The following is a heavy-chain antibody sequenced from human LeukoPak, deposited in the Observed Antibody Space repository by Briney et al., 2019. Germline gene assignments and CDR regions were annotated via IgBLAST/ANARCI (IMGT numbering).Heavy chain of an antibody. CDR3: ARASRWLA. Sequence: GGSLRLSCAASGFTFSSYAMHWVRQAPGKGLEWVAVISYDGSNKYYADSVKGRFTISRDNSKSTLYLQMNSLRAEDTAVYYCARASRWLAWGQGTLVTVSS. J-gene: IGHJ5*02. CDR2: ISYDGSNK. V-gene: IGHV3-30-3*01. D-gene: IGHD6-19*01. CDR1: GFTFSSYA.